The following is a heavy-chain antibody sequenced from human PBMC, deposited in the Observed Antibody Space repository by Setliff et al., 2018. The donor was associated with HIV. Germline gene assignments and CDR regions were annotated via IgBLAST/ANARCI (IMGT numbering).Heavy chain of an antibody. Sequence: SETLSLTCTVYGGSFSNYYTNWVRQPPGKGLEWIGELSPSGTTRSNPSLQSRVTISLDTSNNQFSLKLTSVTAADTAMYYCASFFVTTVTNQDYWGQGTPVTV. CDR3: ASFFVTTVTNQDY. V-gene: IGHV4-34*01. CDR2: LSPSGTT. J-gene: IGHJ4*02. CDR1: GGSFSNYY. D-gene: IGHD4-17*01.